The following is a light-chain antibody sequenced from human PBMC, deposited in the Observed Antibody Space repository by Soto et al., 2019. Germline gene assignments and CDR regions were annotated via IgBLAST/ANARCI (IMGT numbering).Light chain of an antibody. CDR1: QSVSSY. CDR2: DAS. V-gene: IGKV3-11*01. J-gene: IGKJ2*01. CDR3: QQRSNWPYT. Sequence: EIVLTQSPATLSLSPGERATLSCRVSQSVSSYLAWYQQKPGQAPRLLIYDASNRATGIPARFSGSGSGTDFTLTISSLEPEDFAVYYCQQRSNWPYTFGQGTKVEI.